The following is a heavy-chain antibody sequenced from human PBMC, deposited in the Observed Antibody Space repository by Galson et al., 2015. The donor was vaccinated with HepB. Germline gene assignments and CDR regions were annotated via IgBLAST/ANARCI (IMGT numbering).Heavy chain of an antibody. J-gene: IGHJ3*02. CDR3: ARDMGVTYYYDSSGYYGLTLHDAFDI. CDR2: IKQDGSEK. D-gene: IGHD3-22*01. V-gene: IGHV3-7*03. CDR1: GFTFSSYW. Sequence: SLRLSCAASGFTFSSYWMSWVRQAPGKGLEWVANIKQDGSEKYYVDSVKGRFTISRDNAKNSLYPQMNSLRAEDTAVYYCARDMGVTYYYDSSGYYGLTLHDAFDIWGQGTMVTVSS.